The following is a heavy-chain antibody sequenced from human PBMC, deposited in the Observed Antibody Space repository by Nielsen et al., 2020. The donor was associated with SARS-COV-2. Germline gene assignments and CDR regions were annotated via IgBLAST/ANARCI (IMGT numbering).Heavy chain of an antibody. J-gene: IGHJ6*02. D-gene: IGHD3-22*01. CDR2: IYYSGST. CDR3: ARGPTYYYDSSGSPLSYYYGMDV. Sequence: SETLSLTCTVSGGSISSSSYYWGWIRQPPGKGLEWIGSIYYSGSTYYNPSLKSRVTISVDTSKNQFSLKLSSVTAADTAVHYCARGPTYYYDSSGSPLSYYYGMDVWGQGTTVTVSS. CDR1: GGSISSSSYY. V-gene: IGHV4-39*07.